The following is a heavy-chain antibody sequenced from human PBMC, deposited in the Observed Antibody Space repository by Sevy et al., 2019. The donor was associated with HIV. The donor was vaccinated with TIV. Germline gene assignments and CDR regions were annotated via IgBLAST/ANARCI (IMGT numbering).Heavy chain of an antibody. Sequence: SETLSLTCTVSGGSISSGNYYWSWIRQPAGKGLEWIGRIYTSGSTNYNPSLKSRVTISVATSKSQFSLKLSSVTAADTAVYYCARESGDCSSTSCYEGVFDYWGQGTLVTVSS. CDR1: GGSISSGNYY. D-gene: IGHD2-2*01. V-gene: IGHV4-61*02. CDR3: ARESGDCSSTSCYEGVFDY. J-gene: IGHJ4*02. CDR2: IYTSGST.